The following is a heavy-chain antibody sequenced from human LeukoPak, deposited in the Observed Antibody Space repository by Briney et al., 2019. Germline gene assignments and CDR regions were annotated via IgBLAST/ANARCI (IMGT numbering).Heavy chain of an antibody. D-gene: IGHD2-2*01. CDR2: ISSNGGST. J-gene: IGHJ4*02. Sequence: GGSLRLSCAASGFTFSSYAMHWVRQAPGKGLEYVSAISSNGGSTYYANSVKGRFTISRDNSKNTLYLQMGSLRAEDMAVYYCVRDPTIVVVPAAMFPPDYWGQGTLVTVSS. V-gene: IGHV3-64*01. CDR1: GFTFSSYA. CDR3: VRDPTIVVVPAAMFPPDY.